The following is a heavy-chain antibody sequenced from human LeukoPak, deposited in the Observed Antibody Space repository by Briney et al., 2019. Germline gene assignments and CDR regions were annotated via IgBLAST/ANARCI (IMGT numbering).Heavy chain of an antibody. CDR2: IKSKTDGGTT. CDR1: GFTFTNAW. CDR3: AARYNWNDLGY. D-gene: IGHD1-1*01. Sequence: GGSLRLSCAASGFTFTNAWMRGVRQAPGKGREWVGRIKSKTDGGTTDYAAPVKGRFTISRDDSKNTLYLQMNSLKTEDRGVYYCAARYNWNDLGYWGQGTLVTVSS. V-gene: IGHV3-15*01. J-gene: IGHJ4*02.